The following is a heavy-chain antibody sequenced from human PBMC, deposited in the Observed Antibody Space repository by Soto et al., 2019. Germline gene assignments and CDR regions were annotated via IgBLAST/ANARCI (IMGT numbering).Heavy chain of an antibody. V-gene: IGHV6-1*01. CDR3: ARQGSSWFDY. CDR1: GDSVSSNSAA. CDR2: TYYRSKWYS. J-gene: IGHJ4*02. D-gene: IGHD6-13*01. Sequence: QAQLQQSGPGLVKPSQTLSLTCAISGDSVSSNSAAWTWIRQSPSRGLEWLGRTYYRSKWYSDYXVXVXXRITINADTTRNQFSLQVNSVTPEDTAVYYCARQGSSWFDYWGQGALVTVSS.